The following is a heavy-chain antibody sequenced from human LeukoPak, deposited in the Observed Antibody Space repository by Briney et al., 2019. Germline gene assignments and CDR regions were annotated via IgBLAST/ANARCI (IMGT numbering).Heavy chain of an antibody. CDR1: GYTLTELS. CDR3: ARDGHVPAATYYFDY. V-gene: IGHV1-2*04. Sequence: RASVKVSCKVSGYTLTELSMHWVRQAPGQGLEWMGWINPNSGGTNYAQKFQGWVTMTRDTSISTAYMELSRLRSDDTAVYYCARDGHVPAATYYFDYWGQGTLVTVSS. D-gene: IGHD2-2*01. J-gene: IGHJ4*02. CDR2: INPNSGGT.